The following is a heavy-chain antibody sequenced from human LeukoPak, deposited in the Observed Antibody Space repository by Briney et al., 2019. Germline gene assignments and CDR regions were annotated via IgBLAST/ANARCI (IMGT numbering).Heavy chain of an antibody. D-gene: IGHD3-10*01. CDR3: ARGNPLWVRGVINY. Sequence: ASVKVSCKASGYTFTGYYMHWVRQAPGQGLEWMGWMNPNSGNTGYAQKFQGRVTMTRNTSISTAYMELSSLRSEDTAVYYCARGNPLWVRGVINYWGQGTLVTVSS. CDR1: GYTFTGYY. CDR2: MNPNSGNT. J-gene: IGHJ4*02. V-gene: IGHV1-8*02.